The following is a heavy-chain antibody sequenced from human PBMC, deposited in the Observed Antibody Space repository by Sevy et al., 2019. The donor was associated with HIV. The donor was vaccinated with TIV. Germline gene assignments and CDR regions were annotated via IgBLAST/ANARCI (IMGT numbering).Heavy chain of an antibody. Sequence: GGSLRLSCAASGFTFSDYYMSWIRQAPGKGLEWVSYISSSGSTLYYADSVKGRFTISRDNAKNSLYLQMNSLRAEDTAVDYCARDRRKVGATGAYYFDYWGQGTLVNVSS. CDR1: GFTFSDYY. CDR3: ARDRRKVGATGAYYFDY. CDR2: ISSSGSTL. J-gene: IGHJ4*02. V-gene: IGHV3-11*01. D-gene: IGHD1-26*01.